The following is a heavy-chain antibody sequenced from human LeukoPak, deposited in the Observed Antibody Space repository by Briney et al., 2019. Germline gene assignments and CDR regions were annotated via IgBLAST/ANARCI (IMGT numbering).Heavy chain of an antibody. J-gene: IGHJ4*02. CDR2: ISAYNGNT. CDR1: GYTFTSYG. CDR3: ARDNKVDYDFWSGYSNGDYFDY. Sequence: ASVKVSCKASGYTFTSYGISWVRQAPGQGLEWMGWISAYNGNTNYAQKLQGRVTMTTDTSTSTAYVELRSLRSDDTAVYYCARDNKVDYDFWSGYSNGDYFDYWGQGTLVTVSS. D-gene: IGHD3-3*01. V-gene: IGHV1-18*01.